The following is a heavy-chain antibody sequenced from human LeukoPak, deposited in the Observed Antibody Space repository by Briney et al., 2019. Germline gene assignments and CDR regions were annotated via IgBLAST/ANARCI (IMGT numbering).Heavy chain of an antibody. CDR1: DFTFSSYG. CDR2: ISGSGVST. V-gene: IGHV3-23*01. D-gene: IGHD2/OR15-2a*01. CDR3: AKNSAGHDY. J-gene: IGHJ4*02. Sequence: GGSLRLSCAASDFTFSSYGVTWVRQAPGKGLEWVSGISGSGVSTYYADSVKGRFTISRDNSKNTLYLHMNSLRVEDTAVYYCAKNSAGHDYWGQGTLVTVSS.